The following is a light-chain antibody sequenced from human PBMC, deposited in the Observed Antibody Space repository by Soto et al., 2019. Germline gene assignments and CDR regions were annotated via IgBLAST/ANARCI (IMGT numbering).Light chain of an antibody. CDR2: DAS. J-gene: IGKJ2*01. V-gene: IGKV3-11*01. CDR3: QQRSNWPPMYT. Sequence: EIVLTQSPATLSLSPGERATLSCRASQSVSSYLAWYQQKPGQAPRPLIYDASNRATGIPARFSGSGSGTDFTLTISSLEPEDFAVYHCQQRSNWPPMYTFGQGTKLEIK. CDR1: QSVSSY.